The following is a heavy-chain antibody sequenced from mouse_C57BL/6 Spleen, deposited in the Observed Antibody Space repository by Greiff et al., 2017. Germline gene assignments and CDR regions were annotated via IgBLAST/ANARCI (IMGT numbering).Heavy chain of an antibody. D-gene: IGHD1-1*01. Sequence: EVQLQQSGAELVRPGASVKLSCTASGFNIKDDYMHWVKQRPEQGLEWIGWIDPENGDTEYASKFQGKATITADTSSNTAYLQLSSLTSEDTAVYYCTTEITTSYWGQGTTLTVSS. CDR1: GFNIKDDY. CDR3: TTEITTSY. CDR2: IDPENGDT. J-gene: IGHJ2*01. V-gene: IGHV14-4*01.